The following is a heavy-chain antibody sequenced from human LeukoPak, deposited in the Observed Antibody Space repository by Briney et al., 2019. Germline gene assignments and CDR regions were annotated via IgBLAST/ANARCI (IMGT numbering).Heavy chain of an antibody. J-gene: IGHJ4*02. D-gene: IGHD6-19*01. CDR3: VRDGWFDY. CDR2: INSGGSST. Sequence: PGGSLRLSCAACRFTFSTYWIHSVRQAPGKGLVWVSTINSGGSSTNYADSVKGRFTISRDNAKNTLYLQMNSLRVEDTAVYYCVRDGWFDYWGQGTLVTVSS. V-gene: IGHV3-74*01. CDR1: RFTFSTYW.